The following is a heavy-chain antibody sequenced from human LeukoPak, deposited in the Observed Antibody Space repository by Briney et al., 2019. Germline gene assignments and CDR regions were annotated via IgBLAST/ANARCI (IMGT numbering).Heavy chain of an antibody. V-gene: IGHV1-18*01. Sequence: ASVKVSCKPSGYTFTSYGISWVRQAPGQGLEWMGWISAYNGNTNYAQKLQGRVTMTTDTSTSTAYMELRSLRSDDTAVYYCARDLYDILTGYYWAHNWFDPWGQGTLVTVSS. CDR2: ISAYNGNT. J-gene: IGHJ5*02. CDR1: GYTFTSYG. CDR3: ARDLYDILTGYYWAHNWFDP. D-gene: IGHD3-9*01.